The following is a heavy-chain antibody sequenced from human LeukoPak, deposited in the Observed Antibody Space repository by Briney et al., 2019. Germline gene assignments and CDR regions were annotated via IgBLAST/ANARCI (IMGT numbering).Heavy chain of an antibody. CDR1: GYSITNSF. CDR3: ARVFGDSELRIDC. D-gene: IGHD3-10*01. Sequence: NPSETLSLTCTVSGYSITNSFWSWIRQSPGKAPEWIGYVHFSGNTNYNPSLKSRVTISVDTSKNQFSLHLRSVTAADTAVYYCARVFGDSELRIDCWGQGTQVTVSS. J-gene: IGHJ4*02. CDR2: VHFSGNT. V-gene: IGHV4-59*01.